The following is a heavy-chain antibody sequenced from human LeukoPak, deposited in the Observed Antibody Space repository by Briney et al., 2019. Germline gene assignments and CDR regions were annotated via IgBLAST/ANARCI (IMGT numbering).Heavy chain of an antibody. Sequence: PSETLSLTCAVYGGSFSGYYWSWIRQPPGKGLEWIGYIYYSGSTYYNPSLKSRVTISVDTSKNQFSLELSSVTAADTAVYYCATDTEAYGMDVWGQGTTVTVSS. CDR3: ATDTEAYGMDV. V-gene: IGHV4-59*06. D-gene: IGHD5-18*01. CDR1: GGSFSGYY. CDR2: IYYSGST. J-gene: IGHJ6*02.